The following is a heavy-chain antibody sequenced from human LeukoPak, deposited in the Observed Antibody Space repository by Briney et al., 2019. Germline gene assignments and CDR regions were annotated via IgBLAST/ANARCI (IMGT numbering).Heavy chain of an antibody. V-gene: IGHV3-48*03. J-gene: IGHJ4*02. D-gene: IGHD4-17*01. CDR1: GFTFRSYE. CDR3: ARNRGEPLDY. Sequence: PGGALRLSCAASGFTFRSYELNWVRQAPGKGLEWVSYISSSGSTIYYADSVKGRFTISRDNAKNSLYLQMNSLRAEDTAVYYCARNRGEPLDYWGQGTLVTVSS. CDR2: ISSSGSTI.